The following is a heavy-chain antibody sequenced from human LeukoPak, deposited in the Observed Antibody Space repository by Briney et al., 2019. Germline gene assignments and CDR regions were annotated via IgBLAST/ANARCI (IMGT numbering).Heavy chain of an antibody. Sequence: GGSLRLSCAASGFSFSSYWMTWVRQVPGKGLEWVANINQDRSEKSYVDSVKGRFTISRDNAKNSLYLQMNSLRAEDTAVYYCARDHCSSSSCYTYYGMELWGQGTTVTVSS. CDR2: INQDRSEK. V-gene: IGHV3-7*01. CDR1: GFSFSSYW. J-gene: IGHJ6*02. CDR3: ARDHCSSSSCYTYYGMEL. D-gene: IGHD2-2*02.